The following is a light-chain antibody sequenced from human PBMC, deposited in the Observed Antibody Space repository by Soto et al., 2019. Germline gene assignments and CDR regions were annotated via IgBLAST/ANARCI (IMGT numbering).Light chain of an antibody. CDR2: SAS. CDR1: QSVTST. Sequence: EIVMTQSSAALSVSPGERVTLSCRASQSVTSTLAWYQHKPGQAPRLLIYSASTRPIGIPVRFSGSGSGTEFTLTITSLQSEDSAIYYCQQYHNCPRTFGEGTKVDIK. J-gene: IGKJ1*01. V-gene: IGKV3-15*01. CDR3: QQYHNCPRT.